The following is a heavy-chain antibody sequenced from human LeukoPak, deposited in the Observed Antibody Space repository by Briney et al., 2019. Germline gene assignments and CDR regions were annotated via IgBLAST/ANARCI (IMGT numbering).Heavy chain of an antibody. V-gene: IGHV4-59*08. Sequence: SETLSLTCSVSGGSMSSDYWSWIRQSPGKGLEWIGRIFGNGGTNYSPSFQRRATMSVDTSTRRLSLRLNSMTAADTAAYYCARQMAKKWDLPGSFDSWGQGILVTVS. J-gene: IGHJ4*02. CDR2: IFGNGGT. D-gene: IGHD1-26*01. CDR3: ARQMAKKWDLPGSFDS. CDR1: GGSMSSDY.